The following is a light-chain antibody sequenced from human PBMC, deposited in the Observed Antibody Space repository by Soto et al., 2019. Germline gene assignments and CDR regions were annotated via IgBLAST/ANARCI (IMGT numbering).Light chain of an antibody. V-gene: IGLV2-14*01. CDR1: SSDVGAYSY. Sequence: QSALTQPASVSGSPGQSITISWTGSSSDVGAYSYVSWYQQHPGKAPKLMIYEVSNRPLGVSDRFSGSKSGNTASLTISGLQAEDEAYYYCSSYTSSSTLIFGGGTKLTGL. CDR3: SSYTSSSTLI. J-gene: IGLJ2*01. CDR2: EVS.